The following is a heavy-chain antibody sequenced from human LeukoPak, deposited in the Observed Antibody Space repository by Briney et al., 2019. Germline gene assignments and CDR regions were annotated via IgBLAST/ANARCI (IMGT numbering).Heavy chain of an antibody. CDR3: AKALAAAGGYNWFDP. CDR2: ISGSGGST. J-gene: IGHJ5*02. D-gene: IGHD6-13*01. V-gene: IGHV3-23*01. Sequence: GRSLRLSCVASGFTFSSYAMSWVRQAPGKGLEWVSAISGSGGSTYYADSVKGRFTISRDNSKNTLYLQMNSLRAEDTAVYYCAKALAAAGGYNWFDPWGQGTLVTVSS. CDR1: GFTFSSYA.